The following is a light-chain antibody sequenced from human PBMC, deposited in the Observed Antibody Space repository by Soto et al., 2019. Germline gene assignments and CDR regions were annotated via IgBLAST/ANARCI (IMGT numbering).Light chain of an antibody. CDR1: QSVSSN. CDR2: GAS. J-gene: IGKJ1*01. CDR3: QQYNTWPS. V-gene: IGKV3-15*01. Sequence: EIVMTQSPATLSVSPGERATLSCRASQSVSSNLAWYQQKPGQAPRLLMYGASTRASGIAARFSGSGSGTEFPLPISSLQAEDFALYYCQQYNTWPSFGQGTKVEI.